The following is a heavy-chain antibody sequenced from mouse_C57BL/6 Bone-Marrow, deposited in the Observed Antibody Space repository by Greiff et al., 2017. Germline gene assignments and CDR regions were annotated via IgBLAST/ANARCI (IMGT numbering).Heavy chain of an antibody. J-gene: IGHJ1*03. D-gene: IGHD1-1*01. V-gene: IGHV1-69*01. CDR1: GYTFTSYW. CDR3: ARCWNYGSSYGYFDV. CDR2: IDPSDSYT. Sequence: QVQLQQSGAELVMPGASVKLSCKASGYTFTSYWMHWVKQRPGQGLEWIGEIDPSDSYTNYNQKFKGKSTLTVDQSSSTAYMQLSSLTSEDSAVYYCARCWNYGSSYGYFDVWGTGTTVTVSS.